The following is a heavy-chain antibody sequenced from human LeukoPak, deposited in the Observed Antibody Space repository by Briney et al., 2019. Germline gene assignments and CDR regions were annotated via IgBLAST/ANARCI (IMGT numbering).Heavy chain of an antibody. J-gene: IGHJ5*02. V-gene: IGHV5-51*01. CDR1: GYNFTIYW. CDR3: AIFDFLFGEIDNWFDP. CDR2: IYPGDSDT. D-gene: IGHD3-16*01. Sequence: GESLKISCKGSGYNFTIYWIGWVRQMPGKGLEWMGIIYPGDSDTGYSPSFQGQVTISADKSISTAYLQWSSLKASDSAMYYCAIFDFLFGEIDNWFDPWGQGTQVTVSS.